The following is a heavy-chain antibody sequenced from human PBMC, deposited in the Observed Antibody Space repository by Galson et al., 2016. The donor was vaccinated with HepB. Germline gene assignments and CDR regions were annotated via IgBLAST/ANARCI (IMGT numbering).Heavy chain of an antibody. V-gene: IGHV1-18*01. CDR3: ARGSSWRYFDY. CDR2: ISDYNGDR. D-gene: IGHD6-13*01. CDR1: GYSFTSYG. Sequence: SVKVSCKASGYSFTSYGIAWVRQAPGQGLEWMGWISDYNGDRNYAQKFQGRVTLTTDTSTTTVYMELTSLRSDDTAVYFCARGSSWRYFDYWGQGTQVPVSS. J-gene: IGHJ4*02.